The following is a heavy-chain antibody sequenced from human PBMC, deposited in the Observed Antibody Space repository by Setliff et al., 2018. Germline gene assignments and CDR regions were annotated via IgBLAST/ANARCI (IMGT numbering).Heavy chain of an antibody. Sequence: SETLSLTCTVSGLSLSSTTYYWSWIRQPAGKGLEWIGRISTSESSNYNPSLNSRVTISLDTSKNQFSLKLSSVTAADAAVYYCARTMVQTKLRAFDIWGQGTMVTVSS. D-gene: IGHD3-10*01. CDR1: GLSLSSTTYY. CDR2: ISTSESS. V-gene: IGHV4-61*02. CDR3: ARTMVQTKLRAFDI. J-gene: IGHJ3*02.